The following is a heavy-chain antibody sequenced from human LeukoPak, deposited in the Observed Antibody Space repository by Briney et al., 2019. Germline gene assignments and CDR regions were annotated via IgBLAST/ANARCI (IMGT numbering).Heavy chain of an antibody. J-gene: IGHJ4*02. CDR3: ARSVGGFYFDY. CDR1: GFTFSNYA. D-gene: IGHD3-16*01. Sequence: GGSLRLSCAASGFTFSNYAMHWVRQAPGKGLEWVAVISYDGSYKDYADSVKGRFTISRDNSKNTLYLQMNSLRAEDTAVYYCARSVGGFYFDYWGQGTLVTVSS. CDR2: ISYDGSYK. V-gene: IGHV3-30*04.